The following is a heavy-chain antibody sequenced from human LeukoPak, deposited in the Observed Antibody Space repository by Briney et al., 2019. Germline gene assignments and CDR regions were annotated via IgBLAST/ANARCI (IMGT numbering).Heavy chain of an antibody. J-gene: IGHJ6*02. CDR1: EFTFSSYW. D-gene: IGHD3-10*01. CDR2: IKQDGSEK. V-gene: IGHV3-7*01. Sequence: PGGSLRLSCVASEFTFSSYWMNWVRHAPGKGLEWVANIKQDGSEKYYVDSVKGRFTISRDNAKNSLYLQMNSLTAEDTAVYYCTRDYSGSRNYYYYYGMHVWGQGTTVTVSS. CDR3: TRDYSGSRNYYYYYGMHV.